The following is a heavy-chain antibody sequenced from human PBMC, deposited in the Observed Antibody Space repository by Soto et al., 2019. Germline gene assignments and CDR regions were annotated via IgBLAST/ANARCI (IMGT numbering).Heavy chain of an antibody. J-gene: IGHJ4*02. CDR3: ARNDYGDYDVSHYFDY. V-gene: IGHV4-59*01. D-gene: IGHD4-17*01. CDR2: IYYSGST. CDR1: VGSSSRYY. Sequence: SQTLSLTCPVSVGSSSRYYCSWIRQPPRKGLEWIGYIYYSGSTNYNPSLKSRVTISVDTSTNQFSLKLSSVTAADTAVYYCARNDYGDYDVSHYFDYWGQGTLVTVSS.